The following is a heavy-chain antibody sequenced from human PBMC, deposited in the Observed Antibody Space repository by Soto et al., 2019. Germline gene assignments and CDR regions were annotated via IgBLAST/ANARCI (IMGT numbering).Heavy chain of an antibody. CDR1: GYTFTNYG. D-gene: IGHD6-13*01. Sequence: GASVKVSCKASGYTFTNYGINWVRQSPGQGLGWMGWISTYNGNTNYAQNLQGRVTMTTDTSTSTAYMELRSLRSDDTAVYYCARGTIAAAGNNWFDPWGQGTLVTVSS. CDR2: ISTYNGNT. J-gene: IGHJ5*02. CDR3: ARGTIAAAGNNWFDP. V-gene: IGHV1-18*01.